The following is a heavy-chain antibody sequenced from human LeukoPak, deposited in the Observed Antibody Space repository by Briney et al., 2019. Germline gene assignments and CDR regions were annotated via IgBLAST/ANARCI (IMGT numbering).Heavy chain of an antibody. CDR2: IYSGGST. CDR3: ARLLGSSTSGDYFDY. CDR1: GFTVSSNY. J-gene: IGHJ4*02. Sequence: GGSLRLSCAASGFTVSSNYMSWVRQAPGKGLEWVSVIYSGGSTYYADSVKGRFTISRDNSKNTLYLQMNSLRAEDTAVYYCARLLGSSTSGDYFDYWGQGTLVTVSS. D-gene: IGHD2-2*01. V-gene: IGHV3-53*01.